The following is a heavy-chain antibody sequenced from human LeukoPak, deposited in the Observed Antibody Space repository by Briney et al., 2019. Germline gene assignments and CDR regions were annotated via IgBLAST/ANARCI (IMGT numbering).Heavy chain of an antibody. J-gene: IGHJ4*02. CDR2: ISPSGGT. V-gene: IGHV1-2*02. Sequence: ASVKVSCKASGYTFTGHYMHWMRQAPRQGLEWMGWISPSGGTNYAQKFQGRVTMTRDTSISTAYMELSGLTSDDTAVYYCASVTYSDYDDFDSWGQGTLVTVSS. D-gene: IGHD3-22*01. CDR3: ASVTYSDYDDFDS. CDR1: GYTFTGHY.